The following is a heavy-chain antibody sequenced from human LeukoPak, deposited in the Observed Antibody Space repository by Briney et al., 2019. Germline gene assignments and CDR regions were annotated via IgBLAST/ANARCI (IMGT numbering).Heavy chain of an antibody. CDR1: GFTFSDYW. Sequence: PGGSLRLSCATSGFTFSDYWMSWVRHSPGKGLEWVADIKQDGSVKHYVDSVKGRFTISRDNVQNSLYLQMNSLTAEDTAVYYCARCDSGNSCYFDYWGQGTLVTVSS. V-gene: IGHV3-7*01. J-gene: IGHJ4*02. D-gene: IGHD2-2*01. CDR3: ARCDSGNSCYFDY. CDR2: IKQDGSVK.